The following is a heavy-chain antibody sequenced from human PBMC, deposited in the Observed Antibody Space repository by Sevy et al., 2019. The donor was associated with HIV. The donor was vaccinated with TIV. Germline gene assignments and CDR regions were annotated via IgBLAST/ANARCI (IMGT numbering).Heavy chain of an antibody. CDR3: VGGNHVYYFDY. CDR2: IYHTGST. V-gene: IGHV4-38-2*01. Sequence: SKTLSLTCAVSGFSISSGYYWGWVRQPPGKGLEWIGGIYHTGSTYYNSSLKSRVTISVDTSKNQISLKLNSMTAADTAMYFCVGGNHVYYFDYWGQGNLVTVSS. D-gene: IGHD4-4*01. CDR1: GFSISSGYY. J-gene: IGHJ4*02.